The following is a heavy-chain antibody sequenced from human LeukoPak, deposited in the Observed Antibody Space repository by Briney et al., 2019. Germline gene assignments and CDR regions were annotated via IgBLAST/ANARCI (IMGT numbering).Heavy chain of an antibody. V-gene: IGHV1-69*01. D-gene: IGHD4-17*01. J-gene: IGHJ1*01. Sequence: SVKVSCKASGGTYSSYAISWVRQAPGQGLEWMGGIIPIFGTANYAQKFQGRVTITADESTSTAYMELSSLRSEDTAVYYCARGEDTVTNFQHWGQGTLVTVSS. CDR3: ARGEDTVTNFQH. CDR1: GGTYSSYA. CDR2: IIPIFGTA.